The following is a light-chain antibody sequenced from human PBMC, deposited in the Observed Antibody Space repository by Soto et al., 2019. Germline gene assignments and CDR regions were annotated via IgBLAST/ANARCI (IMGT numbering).Light chain of an antibody. J-gene: IGLJ1*01. V-gene: IGLV1-40*01. CDR2: GNK. Sequence: QPVLTQPPSVSGAPGQRVTISCTGSSSNIGAGYDVHWYQHLPGTAPKLLIYGNKNRPPGVPDRFSGSRSGTSASLAITGLHAGDEADYYCQSYDTGLSGSRVFGSGTKLTVL. CDR3: QSYDTGLSGSRV. CDR1: SSNIGAGYD.